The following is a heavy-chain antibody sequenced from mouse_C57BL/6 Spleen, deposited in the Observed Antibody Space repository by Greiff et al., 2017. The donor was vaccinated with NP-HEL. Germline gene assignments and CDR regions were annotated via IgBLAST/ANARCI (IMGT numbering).Heavy chain of an antibody. Sequence: QVQLKESGPELVKPGASVKLSCKASGYTFTSYDINWVKQRPGQGLEWIGWIYPRDGSTKYNEKFKGKATLTVDTSSSTAYMELHSLTSEDSAVYFCARTYYSNSYYFDYWGQGTTLTVSS. CDR3: ARTYYSNSYYFDY. D-gene: IGHD2-5*01. V-gene: IGHV1-85*01. CDR1: GYTFTSYD. J-gene: IGHJ2*01. CDR2: IYPRDGST.